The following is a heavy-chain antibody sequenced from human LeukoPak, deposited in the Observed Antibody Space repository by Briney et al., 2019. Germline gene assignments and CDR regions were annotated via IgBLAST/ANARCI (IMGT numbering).Heavy chain of an antibody. CDR1: GYTFTGYY. CDR3: ARGQIAARTSDY. J-gene: IGHJ4*02. D-gene: IGHD6-6*01. CDR2: INPNSGGT. V-gene: IGHV1-2*06. Sequence: ASVKVSCKASGYTFTGYYMHWVRQAPGQGLEWMGRINPNSGGTNYAQKFQGRVTMTRDTPISTAYMELSSLRSEDTAVYYCARGQIAARTSDYWGQGTLVTVSS.